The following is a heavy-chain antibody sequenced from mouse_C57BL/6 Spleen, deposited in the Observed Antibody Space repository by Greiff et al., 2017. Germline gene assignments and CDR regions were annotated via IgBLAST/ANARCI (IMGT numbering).Heavy chain of an antibody. CDR2: IYPGSGNT. CDR3: ARSSSHYYAMDY. D-gene: IGHD1-1*01. J-gene: IGHJ4*01. Sequence: QVQLQQSGAELVRPGASVKLSCKASGYTFTDYYINWVKQRPGQGLEWIARIYPGSGNTYYNEKFKGKATLTAEKSSSTAYMQLSSLTSEDSAVYFCARSSSHYYAMDYWGQGTSVTVSS. CDR1: GYTFTDYY. V-gene: IGHV1-76*01.